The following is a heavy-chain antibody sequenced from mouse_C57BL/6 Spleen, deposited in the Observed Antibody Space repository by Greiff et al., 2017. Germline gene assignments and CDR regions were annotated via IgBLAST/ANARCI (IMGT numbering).Heavy chain of an antibody. CDR2: ISSGGDSI. Sequence: EVKLMESGEGLVTPGGSLTLSCAASGFTFSSYAMSWVRQTPEKRLEWVAYISSGGDSIYFADTVKGRFTISRDNARNTLYLQMSSLKSEDTAMYYCTRDSGNYSWFAYWGQGTLVTVSA. CDR3: TRDSGNYSWFAY. D-gene: IGHD2-1*01. V-gene: IGHV5-9-1*02. CDR1: GFTFSSYA. J-gene: IGHJ3*01.